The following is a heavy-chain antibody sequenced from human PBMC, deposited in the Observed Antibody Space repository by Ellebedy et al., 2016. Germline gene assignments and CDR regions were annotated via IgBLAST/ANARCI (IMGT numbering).Heavy chain of an antibody. CDR3: AKTSGWGYGEN. Sequence: ASVKVSXXASGYTFTTFSITWVRQVPGQGLEWMGFVNTFSGNTKFAQKFQGRVSMTTDSSTHTAYMDLRSLRSDVTAMYYCAKTSGWGYGENWGQGTLVTVSS. CDR1: GYTFTTFS. D-gene: IGHD3-10*01. CDR2: VNTFSGNT. V-gene: IGHV1-18*04. J-gene: IGHJ4*02.